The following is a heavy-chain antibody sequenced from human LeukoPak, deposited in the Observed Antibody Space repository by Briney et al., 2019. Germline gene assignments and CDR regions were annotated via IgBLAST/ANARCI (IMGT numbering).Heavy chain of an antibody. J-gene: IGHJ4*02. D-gene: IGHD4-17*01. CDR2: IYWDDNK. CDR3: VHRRYGEWIGY. Sequence: SGPTLVNPTQTLTLTCTFSGFPLNTSGVGVGWIRQPPGEALECLAVIYWDDNKRYSPSLKSRLTITKDTSKNQVVLTMTNVDPVDTATYYCVHRRYGEWIGYWGQGTLVTVSS. CDR1: GFPLNTSGVG. V-gene: IGHV2-5*02.